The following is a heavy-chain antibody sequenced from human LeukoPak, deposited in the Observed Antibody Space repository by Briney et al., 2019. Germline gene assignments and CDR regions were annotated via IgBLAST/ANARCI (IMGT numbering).Heavy chain of an antibody. CDR3: AREGPRYSSGYLDY. CDR1: GFTFSSYS. D-gene: IGHD6-19*01. Sequence: GGSLRLSCAASGFTFSSYSMNWVRQAPGKGLEWVSSISSSGSTIYYADSVKGRFTISRDNAKNSLYLQMNSLRAEDTAVYYCAREGPRYSSGYLDYWGQGTLVTVSS. CDR2: ISSSGSTI. V-gene: IGHV3-21*04. J-gene: IGHJ4*02.